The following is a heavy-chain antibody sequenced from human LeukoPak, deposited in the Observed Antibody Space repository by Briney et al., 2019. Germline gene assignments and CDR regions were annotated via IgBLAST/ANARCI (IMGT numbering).Heavy chain of an antibody. CDR1: GFTFSSYS. J-gene: IGHJ4*02. CDR2: ISSSSSYI. Sequence: PGGSLRLSCAASGFTFSSYSMNWVRQAPGKGLGWVSSISSSSSYIYYADSVKGRFTISRDNAKNSLYLQMNSLRAEDTAVYYCASPRRSSGWYAHDYWGQGTLVTVSS. CDR3: ASPRRSSGWYAHDY. V-gene: IGHV3-21*01. D-gene: IGHD6-19*01.